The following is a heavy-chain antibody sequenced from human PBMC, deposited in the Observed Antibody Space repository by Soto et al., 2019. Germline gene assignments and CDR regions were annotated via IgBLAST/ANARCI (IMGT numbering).Heavy chain of an antibody. D-gene: IGHD6-19*01. CDR2: IYWNDNK. CDR1: GFSLSTSGVG. V-gene: IGHV2-5*01. Sequence: QITLKESGPTLVNPTQTLTLTCTFSGFSLSTSGVGVGWIRQPPGKALEWLALIYWNDNKRYSPSLKSRLTTTKDTSKNQVVLTMTNMDPVDTATYYCAHSNQWLVQEGFDYWGQGTLVTVPS. CDR3: AHSNQWLVQEGFDY. J-gene: IGHJ4*02.